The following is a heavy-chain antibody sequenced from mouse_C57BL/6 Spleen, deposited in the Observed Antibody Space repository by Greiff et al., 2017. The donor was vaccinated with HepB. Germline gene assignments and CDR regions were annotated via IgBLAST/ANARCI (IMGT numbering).Heavy chain of an antibody. J-gene: IGHJ2*01. CDR2: IDPEDGDT. CDR1: GFNIKDYY. CDR3: TTGYYGSSYYDYFDY. D-gene: IGHD1-1*01. Sequence: EVQLQESGAELVRPGASVKLSCTASGFNIKDYYMHWVKQRPEQGLEWIGRIDPEDGDTEYAPKFQGKATMTADTSSNTAYLQLSSLTSEDTAVYYCTTGYYGSSYYDYFDYWGQGTTLTVSS. V-gene: IGHV14-1*01.